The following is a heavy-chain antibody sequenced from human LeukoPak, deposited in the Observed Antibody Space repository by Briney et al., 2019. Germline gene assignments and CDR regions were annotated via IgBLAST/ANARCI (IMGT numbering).Heavy chain of an antibody. V-gene: IGHV4-59*08. CDR3: ARHLGANFDY. D-gene: IGHD1-26*01. J-gene: IGHJ4*02. CDR1: GGSINRYY. CDR2: IYYSGCT. Sequence: SETLSLTCTVSGGSINRYYWSWIRQPPGKGLEWIGNIYYSGCTNYDPSVKSRVTISVDTSKNQFSLKLSSVTAADTAVYYCARHLGANFDYWGQGTLVTVSS.